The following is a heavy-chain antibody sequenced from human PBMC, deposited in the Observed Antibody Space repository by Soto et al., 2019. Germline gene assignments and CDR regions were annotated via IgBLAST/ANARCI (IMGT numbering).Heavy chain of an antibody. CDR3: ARGLEDFWSGYYDYYYYYGMDV. CDR1: GYTFTSYG. CDR2: ISAYNGNT. Sequence: GASVKVSCKASGYTFTSYGISWVRQAPGQGLEWMGWISAYNGNTNYAQKLQGRVTMTTDTSTSTAYMELRSLRSDDTAEYYCARGLEDFWSGYYDYYYYYGMDVWGQGTTVTVSS. V-gene: IGHV1-18*04. J-gene: IGHJ6*02. D-gene: IGHD3-3*01.